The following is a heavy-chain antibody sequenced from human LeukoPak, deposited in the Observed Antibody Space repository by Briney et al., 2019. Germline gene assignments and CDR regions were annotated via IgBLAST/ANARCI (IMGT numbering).Heavy chain of an antibody. V-gene: IGHV4-34*01. J-gene: IGHJ4*02. CDR2: INHSGST. Sequence: SETLSLTCAVYGGSFSGYYWSWIRQPPGKGLEWIGEINHSGSTNYNPSLKSRVTISVDTSKSQFSLKLSSVTAADTAVYYCARLTRRSGNYFDYWGQGTLVTVSS. CDR1: GGSFSGYY. CDR3: ARLTRRSGNYFDY. D-gene: IGHD1-1*01.